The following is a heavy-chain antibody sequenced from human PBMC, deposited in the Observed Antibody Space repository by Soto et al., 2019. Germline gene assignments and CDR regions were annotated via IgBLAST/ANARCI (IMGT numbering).Heavy chain of an antibody. J-gene: IGHJ3*02. D-gene: IGHD3-3*01. V-gene: IGHV3-66*01. CDR3: ARGPTIFGVARDDAFDI. Sequence: PGGSLRLSCAASGFTVSSNYMSWVRQAPGKGLEWVSVIYSGGSTYYADSVKGRFTISRDNSKNTLYLQMNSLRAEDTAVYYCARGPTIFGVARDDAFDIWGQGTMVTVSS. CDR2: IYSGGST. CDR1: GFTVSSNY.